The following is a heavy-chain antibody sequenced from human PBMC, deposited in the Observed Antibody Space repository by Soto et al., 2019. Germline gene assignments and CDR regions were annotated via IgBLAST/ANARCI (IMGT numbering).Heavy chain of an antibody. CDR2: IFYSGST. CDR1: GGSISSSSYY. Sequence: QLQLQESGPGLVKPSETLSLTCTVSGGSISSSSYYWGWIRQPPGKGLEWIGNIFYSGSTYYNPSLKSRVSISVDTSKTQFSLKLSSVTAADTAVYYCAKRGIVGATTAFDYWGQGTLVTVSS. CDR3: AKRGIVGATTAFDY. V-gene: IGHV4-39*01. D-gene: IGHD1-26*01. J-gene: IGHJ4*02.